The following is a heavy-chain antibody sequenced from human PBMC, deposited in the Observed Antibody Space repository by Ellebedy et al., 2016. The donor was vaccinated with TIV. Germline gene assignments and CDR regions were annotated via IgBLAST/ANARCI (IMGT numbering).Heavy chain of an antibody. D-gene: IGHD5-18*01. CDR2: IKSTSDGGTT. CDR1: GFTFTDAW. CDR3: TTEGDTALEMGIDAFHI. J-gene: IGHJ3*02. Sequence: PGGSLRLSCVASGFTFTDAWMSWVRQAPGKGLEFVGRIKSTSDGGTTDDAAHVKGRFIIARDDSKNTLYMEMNRLKTEDTAVYYCTTEGDTALEMGIDAFHIWGHGTMVTVSS. V-gene: IGHV3-15*01.